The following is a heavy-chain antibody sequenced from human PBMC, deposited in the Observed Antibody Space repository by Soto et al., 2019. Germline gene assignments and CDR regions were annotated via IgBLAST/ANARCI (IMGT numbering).Heavy chain of an antibody. D-gene: IGHD3-10*01. CDR3: ASLSSGSYSYGYYYYYYMDV. Sequence: QVQLQESGPGLVKPSGTLSLTCAVSSGSISSSNWWSWVRQPPGKGLEWIGEIYHSGSTNYNPSVKSRVTISVDKSNNQFSLKLSSVTAAGAAVDYCASLSSGSYSYGYYYYYYMDVWGKGTTVTVSS. V-gene: IGHV4-4*02. CDR1: SGSISSSNW. CDR2: IYHSGST. J-gene: IGHJ6*03.